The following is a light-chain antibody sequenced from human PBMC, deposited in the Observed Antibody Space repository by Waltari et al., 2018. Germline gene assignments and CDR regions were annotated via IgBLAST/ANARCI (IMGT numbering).Light chain of an antibody. CDR3: QQYYSTSPLT. Sequence: DIVMTQSPHSLAVSVGERATITCKSSQSLLYSSNNKNYLAWYQQKAGQPPTLLIYWVSTREVGFPDRVRGSGSGTDFTLAISSLQAEDVAVYYWQQYYSTSPLTFGGGTKVEIK. J-gene: IGKJ4*01. CDR1: QSLLYSSNNKNY. CDR2: WVS. V-gene: IGKV4-1*01.